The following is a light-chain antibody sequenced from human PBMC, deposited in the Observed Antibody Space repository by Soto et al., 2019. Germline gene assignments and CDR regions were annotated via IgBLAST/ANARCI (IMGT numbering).Light chain of an antibody. J-gene: IGKJ4*01. V-gene: IGKV1-33*01. CDR1: QDITNF. CDR2: DAT. Sequence: DLQMTQSPSSLSASVGDRVTITCRASQDITNFLNWYQQKPGEAPKXLIYDATYLEKGAPSRFSGSGSGTDFSFTISNRQPEDFATYFCQQYDDLPLTFGGGTKVDIK. CDR3: QQYDDLPLT.